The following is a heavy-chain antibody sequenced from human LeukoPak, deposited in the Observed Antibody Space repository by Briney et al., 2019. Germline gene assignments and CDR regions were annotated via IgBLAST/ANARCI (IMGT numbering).Heavy chain of an antibody. D-gene: IGHD3-16*01. J-gene: IGHJ4*02. CDR3: ARRAGAYTHPYDY. CDR2: IYSGGTT. CDR1: GFTVSGNY. Sequence: GGSLRLSCAVSGFTVSGNYMSWVRQAPGKGLEWVSLIYSGGTTYYADSVKGRFTISIDNSKNTLYLQMNSLRAEDTAVYYCARRAGAYTHPYDYWGQGTLVTVSS. V-gene: IGHV3-53*01.